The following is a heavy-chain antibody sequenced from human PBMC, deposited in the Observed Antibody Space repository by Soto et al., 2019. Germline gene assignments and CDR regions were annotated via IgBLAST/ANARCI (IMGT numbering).Heavy chain of an antibody. CDR1: GFSQSTSGEG. V-gene: IGHV2-5*02. D-gene: IGHD2-15*01. CDR2: IYWDDGK. CDR3: ALVSCSVGFCYYDF. J-gene: IGHJ4*02. Sequence: QITLKESGPTLVKPTQTLTLTCTFSGFSQSTSGEGVGWIRQPPGQALEWLALIYWDDGKRYRPSLNRRLTVTKDTSKDEVVLTMTNMDPVDTATYYCALVSCSVGFCYYDFWGQGTLVTVSS.